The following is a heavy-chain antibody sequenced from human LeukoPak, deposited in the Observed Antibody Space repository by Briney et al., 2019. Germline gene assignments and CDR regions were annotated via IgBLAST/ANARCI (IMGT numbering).Heavy chain of an antibody. Sequence: PSETLSLTCTVSGGSISSYYWSWIRQPSGKGLGWIGYTYYSGSTNYNPSLKSRVTISVDTSKNQFSLKLSSVTAADTAVYYCARDGVYSGYDYYFDYWGQGTLVTVSS. CDR3: ARDGVYSGYDYYFDY. CDR1: GGSISSYY. CDR2: TYYSGST. D-gene: IGHD5-12*01. V-gene: IGHV4-59*01. J-gene: IGHJ4*02.